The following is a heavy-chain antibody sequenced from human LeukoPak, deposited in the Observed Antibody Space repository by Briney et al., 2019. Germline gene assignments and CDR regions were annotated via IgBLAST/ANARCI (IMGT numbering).Heavy chain of an antibody. Sequence: GGSLRLSCAASGLSYSDSYMTWIRQAPGKGLEWVSYISSSGSYTNYADSVQGRFTVSRDNGKNSLFLHMPSLRAEDTAVYYCARTAGRGPGGHFDYWGQGTLVIVSS. CDR2: ISSSGSYT. CDR3: ARTAGRGPGGHFDY. J-gene: IGHJ4*02. V-gene: IGHV3-11*03. D-gene: IGHD3-10*01. CDR1: GLSYSDSY.